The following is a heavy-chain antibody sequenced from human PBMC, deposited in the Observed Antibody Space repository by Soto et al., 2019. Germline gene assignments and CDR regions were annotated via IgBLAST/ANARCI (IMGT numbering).Heavy chain of an antibody. CDR3: ASSLLVGYGLEGESD. CDR2: ISAYNGNT. V-gene: IGHV1-18*01. J-gene: IGHJ4*02. Sequence: QVQLVQSGAEVKKPGASVKVSCKASGYTFTSYGISWVRQAPGQGLEWMGWISAYNGNTNYAQKLQGRVTXTXXXPXXTAYMELRSLRSDDTAVYYCASSLLVGYGLEGESDWGQGTLVTVSS. D-gene: IGHD5-18*01. CDR1: GYTFTSYG.